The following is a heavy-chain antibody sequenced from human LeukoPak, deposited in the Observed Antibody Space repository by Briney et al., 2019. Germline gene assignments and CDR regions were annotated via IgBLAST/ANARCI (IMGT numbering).Heavy chain of an antibody. D-gene: IGHD1-1*01. CDR1: GDSVSSDSAA. J-gene: IGHJ4*02. Sequence: SQTLSLTCVISGDSVSSDSAAWSWIRQSPSRGLEWLGRIYFRSRWYSDYAASVKGRITINPDTSKSQFSLQMNSVTPEDTAVYYCGSGTGSIDYWGQGTLVSVSS. V-gene: IGHV6-1*01. CDR2: IYFRSRWYS. CDR3: GSGTGSIDY.